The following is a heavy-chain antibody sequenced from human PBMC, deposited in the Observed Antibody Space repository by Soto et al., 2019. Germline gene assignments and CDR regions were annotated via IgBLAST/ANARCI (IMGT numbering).Heavy chain of an antibody. CDR3: ARGPDLGWD. V-gene: IGHV4-4*02. D-gene: IGHD2-21*01. CDR2: IYHTGTT. CDR1: GGSISSSHW. J-gene: IGHJ4*02. Sequence: QLQLQESGPGLVKPSGTLSLTCAVSGGSISSSHWWSWVRQPPGKGLEWIGEIYHTGTTNYNPSLKGRITMSIDNSNNQLSLILSSVTAADTAVYYCARGPDLGWDWGQGTLVTVSS.